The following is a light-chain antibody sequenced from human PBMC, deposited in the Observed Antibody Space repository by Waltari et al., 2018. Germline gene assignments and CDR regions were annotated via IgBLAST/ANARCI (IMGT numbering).Light chain of an antibody. CDR2: DNN. CDR1: SSTIGNNY. Sequence: QSVLTQPPSVSAAPGPKVTISCSGRSSTIGNNYVSWYQPLPGAAPKLLIYDNNNRPSGIPDRFSGSKSGTSATLGITGLQTGDEANYYCGTWDSNLSAGVFGGGTKLTVL. V-gene: IGLV1-51*01. CDR3: GTWDSNLSAGV. J-gene: IGLJ3*02.